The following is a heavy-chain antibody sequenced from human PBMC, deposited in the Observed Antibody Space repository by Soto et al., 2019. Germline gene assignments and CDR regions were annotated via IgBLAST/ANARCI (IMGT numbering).Heavy chain of an antibody. V-gene: IGHV3-23*01. Sequence: EVQLLESGGGLVQPGGSLRLSCVGSGFTFINYAMNWVRQTPGKGLEWVSGISGGGDRTFDADSVKGRFTISRDNSKNTVNLQMSSLSADNTAVYYCARKALCSTSLQDWWYFAIWGRGTPVTVSS. J-gene: IGHJ2*01. D-gene: IGHD2-2*01. CDR3: ARKALCSTSLQDWWYFAI. CDR2: ISGGGDRT. CDR1: GFTFINYA.